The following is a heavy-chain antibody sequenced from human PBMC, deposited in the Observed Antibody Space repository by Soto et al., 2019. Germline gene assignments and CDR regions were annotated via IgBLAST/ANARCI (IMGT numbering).Heavy chain of an antibody. V-gene: IGHV1-69*01. Sequence: QVLLVQSGAEVKKPGSSVKISCKASGGSFGNSAINWVRQTPGQGLEWLGGFIPVYRTLNYAQKFQGRVTITADESTGTVYMKLSSLASNDTAVYYCATGVIWIGYFTVDSWGQGTRVTVSS. CDR2: FIPVYRTL. CDR1: GGSFGNSA. J-gene: IGHJ4*02. D-gene: IGHD3-3*01. CDR3: ATGVIWIGYFTVDS.